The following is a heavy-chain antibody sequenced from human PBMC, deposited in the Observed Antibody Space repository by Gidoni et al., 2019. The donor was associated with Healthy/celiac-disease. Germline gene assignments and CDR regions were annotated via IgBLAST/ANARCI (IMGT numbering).Heavy chain of an antibody. Sequence: EVQLVESGGGLVKPGGSLRLYCETAGCTFSSYSRNWVRQAPGKGLEWVSSISSSSSYLYYADSVKGRFTISRDNAKNSLYLQMNSLRAEDTAVYYCARFSTADAFDIWGQGTMVTVSS. J-gene: IGHJ3*02. V-gene: IGHV3-21*01. CDR2: ISSSSSYL. CDR1: GCTFSSYS. CDR3: ARFSTADAFDI.